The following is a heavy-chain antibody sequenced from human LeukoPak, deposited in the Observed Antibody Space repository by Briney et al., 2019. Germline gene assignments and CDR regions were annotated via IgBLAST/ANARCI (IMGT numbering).Heavy chain of an antibody. CDR1: GFTFSSYA. J-gene: IGHJ3*02. CDR3: VKGGGNSIGLDAFDI. CDR2: ISGSGGST. Sequence: GGSLRLSCAASGFTFSSYAMSWVRQAPGKGLEWVSAISGSGGSTYYADSVKGRFTISRDNSKNTMYLQMNGLRPEDTAVYYCVKGGGNSIGLDAFDIWGQGTMVTVSS. V-gene: IGHV3-23*01. D-gene: IGHD1-1*01.